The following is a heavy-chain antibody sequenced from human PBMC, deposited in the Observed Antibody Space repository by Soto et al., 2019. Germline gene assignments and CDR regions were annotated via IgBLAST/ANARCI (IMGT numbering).Heavy chain of an antibody. CDR1: GDSIRSGDYY. J-gene: IGHJ6*02. V-gene: IGHV4-30-4*01. D-gene: IGHD1-26*01. CDR3: ARSVGYYYYGMDV. CDR2: IYYSGST. Sequence: QVHLEESGPGLVKPSQTLSLTCTVLGDSIRSGDYYWNWIRQPPGRGLEWSGYIYYSGSTYYNPSLKSRLTMSVDTSKNQFSLRLSSVIAADTAVYYCARSVGYYYYGMDVWGQGTTVIVSS.